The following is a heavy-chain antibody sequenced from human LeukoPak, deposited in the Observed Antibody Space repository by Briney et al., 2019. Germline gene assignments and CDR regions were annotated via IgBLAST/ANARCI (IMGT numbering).Heavy chain of an antibody. CDR3: ARDRPMYSSGWPY. CDR2: IYSGGST. Sequence: GGSLRLSCAASGFTVSSNYMSWVRQAPGKGLEWVSVIYSGGSTYYADSVKGRFTISRDNSKNMLYLQMNSLRAEDTAVYYCARDRPMYSSGWPYWGQGTLVTVSS. V-gene: IGHV3-66*01. D-gene: IGHD6-19*01. CDR1: GFTVSSNY. J-gene: IGHJ4*02.